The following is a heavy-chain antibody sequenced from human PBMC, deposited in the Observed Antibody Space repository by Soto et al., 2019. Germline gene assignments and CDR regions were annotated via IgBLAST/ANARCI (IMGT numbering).Heavy chain of an antibody. CDR2: ISGNGENT. J-gene: IGHJ4*02. CDR3: VKAEWMVQLFDY. CDR1: GFTFSHYV. Sequence: EVQLVESGGGLIQPGGSLRLSCAASGFTFSHYVMSWVRQAPGKGLEWVSGISGNGENTDYADSVKGRFTISRDNSNTTLYLQMNSLRAEDTAVYYCVKAEWMVQLFDYWGQGSLVTVSS. V-gene: IGHV3-23*04. D-gene: IGHD6-19*01.